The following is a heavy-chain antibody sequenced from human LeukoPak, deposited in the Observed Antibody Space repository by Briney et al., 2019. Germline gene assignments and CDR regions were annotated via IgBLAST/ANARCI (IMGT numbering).Heavy chain of an antibody. D-gene: IGHD1-1*01. V-gene: IGHV5-51*01. CDR3: ARWKGGDNWFDP. J-gene: IGHJ5*02. Sequence: HGESLKISCEGSGYRFTTYWIGRVRQMSGEGLGWMGIIYPGDSDTRYSPSFQGQVTISAAKSISTAYLQWSSLKASDTAMYYCARWKGGDNWFDPWGQGTLVTVSS. CDR2: IYPGDSDT. CDR1: GYRFTTYW.